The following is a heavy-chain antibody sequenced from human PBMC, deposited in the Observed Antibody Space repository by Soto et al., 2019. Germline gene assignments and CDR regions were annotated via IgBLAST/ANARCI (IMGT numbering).Heavy chain of an antibody. CDR3: AKDRRTTYYYGSGKDY. J-gene: IGHJ4*02. V-gene: IGHV3-30*18. Sequence: GGSLRLSCAASGFTFSSYGMHWVRQAPGKGLEWVAVISYDGSNKYYADSVKGRFTISRDNSKNTLYLQMNSLRAEDTAVYYCAKDRRTTYYYGSGKDYWGQGTLVTAPQ. D-gene: IGHD3-10*01. CDR1: GFTFSSYG. CDR2: ISYDGSNK.